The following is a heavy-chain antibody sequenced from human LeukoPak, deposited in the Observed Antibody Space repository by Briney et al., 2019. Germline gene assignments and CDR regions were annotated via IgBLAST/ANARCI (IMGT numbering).Heavy chain of an antibody. Sequence: GGSLRLSCAGSGFTFSRYAMHWVRQAPGKGLEWVSSISSSSSYIYYADSMKGRFTISRDNAKNSLYLQMNSLRAEDTAVYYCARDRPYDSGSYDYWGQGTLVTVSS. CDR2: ISSSSSYI. J-gene: IGHJ4*02. D-gene: IGHD1-26*01. CDR3: ARDRPYDSGSYDY. V-gene: IGHV3-21*01. CDR1: GFTFSRYA.